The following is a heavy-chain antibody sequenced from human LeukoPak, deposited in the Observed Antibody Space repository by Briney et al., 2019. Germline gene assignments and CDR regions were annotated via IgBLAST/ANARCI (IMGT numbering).Heavy chain of an antibody. Sequence: SETLSLTCTVSGGSVTSDNYYWTWIRQPPGKGLEWFGYISYSGRATYNPSLKSRVTMSIDTPKNQFSLKLSSVTAADTAVYYCARDFCSSTSCHFDYWGQGTLVTVSS. V-gene: IGHV4-61*01. CDR3: ARDFCSSTSCHFDY. J-gene: IGHJ4*02. CDR1: GGSVTSDNYY. D-gene: IGHD2-2*01. CDR2: ISYSGRA.